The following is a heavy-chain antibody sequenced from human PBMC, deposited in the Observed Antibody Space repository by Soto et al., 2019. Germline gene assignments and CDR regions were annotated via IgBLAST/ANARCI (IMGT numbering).Heavy chain of an antibody. CDR2: IYYSGST. J-gene: IGHJ5*02. CDR1: GGSISSYY. V-gene: IGHV4-59*01. CDR3: ARVKGGYNYHWFDP. D-gene: IGHD5-12*01. Sequence: SETLSLTCTVSGGSISSYYCSWSRQPPGKGLEWIGYIYYSGSTNYNPSLKSRVTISVDTSKNQFSLKLSSVTAADTAVYYCARVKGGYNYHWFDPWGQGTLVTVSS.